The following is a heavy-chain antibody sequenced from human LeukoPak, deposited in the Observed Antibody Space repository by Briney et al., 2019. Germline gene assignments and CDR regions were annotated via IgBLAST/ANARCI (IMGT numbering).Heavy chain of an antibody. Sequence: PSETLSLTCAVYGGSFSGYYWSWIRQPPGKGLEWIGTFYHGGSTYYNPSLKSRVTISVDTSKNQFSLKLSSVTAADTAVYYCARGAYGSGSYGDNWFDPWGQGTLVTVSS. J-gene: IGHJ5*02. D-gene: IGHD3-10*01. CDR1: GGSFSGYY. CDR3: ARGAYGSGSYGDNWFDP. V-gene: IGHV4-34*01. CDR2: FYHGGST.